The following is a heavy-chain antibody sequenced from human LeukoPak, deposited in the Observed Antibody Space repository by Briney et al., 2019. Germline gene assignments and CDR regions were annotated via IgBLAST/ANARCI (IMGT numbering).Heavy chain of an antibody. Sequence: SETLSLTCAVSGGSISSSDWWTWVRQPPGKGLEWIGEIYHSGNTNCNPSLKSRVTISIDKSKNQFSLKLTSVTAEDTAVYYCARERDSDYGDYWGQGTLVTVSS. CDR1: GGSISSSDW. J-gene: IGHJ4*02. CDR2: IYHSGNT. V-gene: IGHV4-4*02. D-gene: IGHD2/OR15-2a*01. CDR3: ARERDSDYGDY.